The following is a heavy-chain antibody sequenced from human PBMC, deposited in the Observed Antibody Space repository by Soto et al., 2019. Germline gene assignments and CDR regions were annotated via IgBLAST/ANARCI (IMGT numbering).Heavy chain of an antibody. CDR3: ARRPYVGMDV. J-gene: IGHJ6*02. CDR1: GFTFRDYP. CDR2: ISFDGSNK. V-gene: IGHV3-30-3*01. Sequence: QVKLVESGGGVVQPGRSLRLSCVASGFTFRDYPMHWVRQAPGKGLEWLAIISFDGSNKYYADSVKGRFTISRDNSRNTLYLQMNSLRAEDTAVFYCARRPYVGMDVWGQGTTVTVSS. D-gene: IGHD3-16*01.